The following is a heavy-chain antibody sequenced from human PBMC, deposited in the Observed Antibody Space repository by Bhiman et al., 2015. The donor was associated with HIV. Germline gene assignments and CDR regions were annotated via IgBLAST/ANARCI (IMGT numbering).Heavy chain of an antibody. CDR3: ARDQAREVNGMDV. D-gene: IGHD3-10*01. CDR2: IWYDGSYK. CDR1: GFTFSSYG. J-gene: IGHJ6*02. V-gene: IGHV3-33*01. Sequence: QVQLVESGGGVVQPGRSLRLSCAASGFTFSSYGMHWVRQAPGKGLEWVAVIWYDGSYKYYADSVKGRFTISRDNSKNTLYLQMNSLRAEDTGVYNCARDQAREVNGMDVWGQGTTVTVSS.